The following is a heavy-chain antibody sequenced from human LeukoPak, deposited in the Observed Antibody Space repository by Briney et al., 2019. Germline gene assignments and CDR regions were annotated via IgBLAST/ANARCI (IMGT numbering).Heavy chain of an antibody. V-gene: IGHV4-30-4*08. CDR2: IYYSGST. J-gene: IGHJ6*02. D-gene: IGHD6-19*01. CDR1: GGSISSGDYY. CDR3: ARLSGHYYYYCMDV. Sequence: PSETLSLTCTVSGGSISSGDYYWSWIRQPPGKGLEWIGYIYYSGSTYYNPSLKSRVTISVDTSKNQFSLKLSSVTAEDTAVYYCARLSGHYYYYCMDVWGQGTTVTVSS.